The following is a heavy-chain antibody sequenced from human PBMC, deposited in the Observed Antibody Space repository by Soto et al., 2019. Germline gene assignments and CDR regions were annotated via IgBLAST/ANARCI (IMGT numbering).Heavy chain of an antibody. V-gene: IGHV1-18*01. CDR1: GYTFTSYG. D-gene: IGHD2-21*01. Sequence: GASVKVSCKASGYTFTSYGTSWVRQAPGQGLEWMGWISAYNGNTNYARKLQGRVTMTTDTSTSTAYMELRSLRSDDTAVYYCARVSALGHIQHWGQGTLVTVSS. CDR3: ARVSALGHIQH. J-gene: IGHJ1*01. CDR2: ISAYNGNT.